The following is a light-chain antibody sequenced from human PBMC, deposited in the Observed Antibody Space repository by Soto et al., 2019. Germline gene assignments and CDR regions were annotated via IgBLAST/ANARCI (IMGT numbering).Light chain of an antibody. V-gene: IGKV2-28*01. Sequence: DIVMTQSPLSLIVTPGEPASISCSSSHSLLHSNGYNYLDWYLQKPGQSPQLLIYLGSNRASGVPDRFSGSGSGTDFTLKISRVEAEDVGVYYCMQALQTPPTFGQGTRLEIK. CDR2: LGS. CDR3: MQALQTPPT. CDR1: HSLLHSNGYNY. J-gene: IGKJ5*01.